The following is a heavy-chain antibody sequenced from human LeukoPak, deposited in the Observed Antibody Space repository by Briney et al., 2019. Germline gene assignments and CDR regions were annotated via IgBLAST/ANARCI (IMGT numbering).Heavy chain of an antibody. J-gene: IGHJ4*02. CDR1: GGSISSSNYY. V-gene: IGHV4-31*03. CDR3: ARVGDSSTWSGIDY. CDR2: IYYRGGT. D-gene: IGHD6-13*01. Sequence: SQTLSLTCTVSGGSISSSNYYWSWIRQHPGKGLEWMGNIYYRGGTYYNPSLKSRLIISVDTSKNQFFLKLSSVTAADTAVYFCARVGDSSTWSGIDYWGQGTLATVSS.